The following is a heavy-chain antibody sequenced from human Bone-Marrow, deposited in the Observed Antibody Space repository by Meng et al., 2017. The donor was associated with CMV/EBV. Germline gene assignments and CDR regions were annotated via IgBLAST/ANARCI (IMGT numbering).Heavy chain of an antibody. CDR3: ARVRGFWSGYNLDY. D-gene: IGHD3-3*01. CDR1: GGSFSGYY. V-gene: IGHV4-34*01. J-gene: IGHJ4*02. CDR2: INHSGST. Sequence: SETLSLTCAVYGGSFSGYYWSWIRQPPGKGLEWIGEINHSGSTNYNPSLKSRVTISVDTSKNQFSLKLSSVTAAGTAVYYCARVRGFWSGYNLDYWGQGTLVTVSS.